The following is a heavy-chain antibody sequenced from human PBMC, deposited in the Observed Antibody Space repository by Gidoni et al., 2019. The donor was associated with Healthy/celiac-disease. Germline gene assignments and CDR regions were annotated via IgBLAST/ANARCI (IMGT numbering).Heavy chain of an antibody. V-gene: IGHV1-8*01. Sequence: QMQLLQSGAGVKQHGASVKVSCKASGYTVTSYAINWVRQATVQGLEWMGWMNPHSGNTAYVQKFQDRVTLTRNTSTSTVSMDLSSLSSEDTAVYYCALQGVLAATYYYYYGMDVWGQGTTLTVSS. CDR2: MNPHSGNT. CDR1: GYTVTSYA. J-gene: IGHJ6*02. CDR3: ALQGVLAATYYYYYGMDV. D-gene: IGHD2-15*01.